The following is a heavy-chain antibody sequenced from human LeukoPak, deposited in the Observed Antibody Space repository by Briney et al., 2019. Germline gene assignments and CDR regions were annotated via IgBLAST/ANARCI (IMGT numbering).Heavy chain of an antibody. V-gene: IGHV1-2*02. CDR1: GHSFTGYY. CDR3: ARESSGGYPDY. D-gene: IGHD1-26*01. Sequence: ASVKVSCKASGHSFTGYYIHWVRQAPGQGLEWMGWISPNSGGTNYAQKFQGRVTMTRDTSISTAYMELRGLRSDDTAVYYCARESSGGYPDYWGQGTLVSVSA. J-gene: IGHJ4*02. CDR2: ISPNSGGT.